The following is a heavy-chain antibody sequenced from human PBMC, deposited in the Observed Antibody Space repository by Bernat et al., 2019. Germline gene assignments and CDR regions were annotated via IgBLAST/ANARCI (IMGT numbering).Heavy chain of an antibody. CDR1: GGSFSGYY. J-gene: IGHJ5*02. CDR3: ARGGKGIPMVRGAAYNWFDP. V-gene: IGHV4-34*01. Sequence: QVQLQQWGAGLLKPSETLSLTCAVYGGSFSGYYWSWIRQPPGKGLEWIGEINHSGSTNYNPSLKSRVTISVSTSTNQFSVKLSSVTAADPAMYYCARGGKGIPMVRGAAYNWFDPWDEGTMVTVSS. CDR2: INHSGST. D-gene: IGHD3-10*01.